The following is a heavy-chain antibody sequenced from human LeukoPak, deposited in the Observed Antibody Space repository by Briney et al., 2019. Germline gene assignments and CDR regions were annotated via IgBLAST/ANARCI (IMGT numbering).Heavy chain of an antibody. D-gene: IGHD3-16*01. CDR3: AKAPGGIVGY. V-gene: IGHV3-23*01. CDR2: ISGSGGST. J-gene: IGHJ4*02. Sequence: LGGSLRLSCAASGFTFSNSAMSWVRQAPGKGLEWVSAISGSGGSTYYADSVKGRFAISRDNSKNTVYLQMNSLRADDTAVYYCAKAPGGIVGYWGQGTLVTVSS. CDR1: GFTFSNSA.